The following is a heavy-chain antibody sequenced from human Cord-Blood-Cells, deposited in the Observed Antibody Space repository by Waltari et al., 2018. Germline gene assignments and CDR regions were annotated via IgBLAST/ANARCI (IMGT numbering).Heavy chain of an antibody. V-gene: IGHV1-3*01. CDR2: INAGNGNT. CDR3: ARGIKRDFDY. D-gene: IGHD2-15*01. J-gene: IGHJ4*02. CDR1: GYTFTSYA. Sequence: QVQLVRSGAEVKKPGASVKVSCKASGYTFTSYAMHWVRQAPGQRLEWMGWINAGNGNTKYSQKFQGRVTITRDTSASTAYVELSSLRSEDTAVYYCARGIKRDFDYWGQGTLVTVSS.